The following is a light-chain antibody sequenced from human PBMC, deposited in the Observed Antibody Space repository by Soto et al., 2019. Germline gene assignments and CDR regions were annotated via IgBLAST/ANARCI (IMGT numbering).Light chain of an antibody. CDR3: QQSYTTPRT. V-gene: IGKV1-39*01. CDR2: AAS. Sequence: DIQMTQSSSSLSASVGDRVSVTCRASQSISTFLNWYQQRPGEAPKLLIYAASSLQSGVPSRFSGSGSGADFTLNIGSLQPEDFATYYCQQSYTTPRTFGQGTKVEVK. J-gene: IGKJ1*01. CDR1: QSISTF.